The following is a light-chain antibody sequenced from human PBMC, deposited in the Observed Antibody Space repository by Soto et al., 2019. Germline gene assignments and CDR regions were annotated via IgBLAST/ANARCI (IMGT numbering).Light chain of an antibody. CDR3: QQYNSRGYT. J-gene: IGKJ2*01. CDR2: DAS. CDR1: QSISSW. Sequence: DIQMTQSPSTLSASVGDRVTITCRASQSISSWLAWYQQKPGKAPKLLIYDASSLESGVPSRFSGSGSGTEFTLTISSLQPDDCATYYCQQYNSRGYTFGQGTKLEIK. V-gene: IGKV1-5*01.